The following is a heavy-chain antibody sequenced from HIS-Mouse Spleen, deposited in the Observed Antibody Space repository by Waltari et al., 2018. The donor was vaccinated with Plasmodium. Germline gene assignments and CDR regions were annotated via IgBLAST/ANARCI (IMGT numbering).Heavy chain of an antibody. V-gene: IGHV4-4*07. D-gene: IGHD6-13*01. CDR2: IYTSGST. J-gene: IGHJ4*02. CDR3: ARDSSSWYFDY. CDR1: GGHISSYY. Sequence: QVQLQESGPGLVKPSETLSLTCTVSGGHISSYYWSWIRQPAGTGLAWIGRIYTSGSTNYNPSLKSRVTMSVDTSKNQFSLKLSSVTAADTAVYYCARDSSSWYFDYWGQGTLVTVSS.